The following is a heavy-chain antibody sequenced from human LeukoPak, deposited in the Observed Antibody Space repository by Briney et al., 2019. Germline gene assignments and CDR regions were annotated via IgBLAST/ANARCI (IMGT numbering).Heavy chain of an antibody. D-gene: IGHD3-10*01. CDR2: INHSGYT. Sequence: SETLSLTCAVYGESFSGYFWSWIRQPPGKGLEWIGEINHSGYTNYNPSLKSGVTISVDTSKKQFALKLNSVTAADTAVYYCARIWPDLWGRGTLVTVSS. J-gene: IGHJ2*01. CDR1: GESFSGYF. CDR3: ARIWPDL. V-gene: IGHV4-34*01.